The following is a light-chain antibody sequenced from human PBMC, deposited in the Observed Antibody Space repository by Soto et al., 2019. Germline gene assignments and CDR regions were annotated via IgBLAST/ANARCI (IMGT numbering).Light chain of an antibody. CDR2: DAS. CDR3: QQYHTYPYT. J-gene: IGKJ2*01. CDR1: QRINNW. V-gene: IGKV1-5*01. Sequence: DIQMTQSPSTLSASVGDRVTITCRASQRINNWLAWYQQKPGKAPKFLMFDASTLETGVPSRFSGSGSGTEFTLTISSLQPDAFATYFCQQYHTYPYTFGQGTKLEIK.